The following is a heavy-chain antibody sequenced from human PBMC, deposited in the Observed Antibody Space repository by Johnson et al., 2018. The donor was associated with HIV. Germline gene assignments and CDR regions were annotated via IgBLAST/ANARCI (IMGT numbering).Heavy chain of an antibody. V-gene: IGHV3-30*04. D-gene: IGHD6-13*01. CDR2: ISYDGSPN. CDR3: AIDRAGIAAADDAFDI. Sequence: QVQLVESGGGVVQPGRSLRLSCAASGFTFSSYPIHWVRQAPGKGLEWVAFISYDGSPNFYVDSVKGRFTISRDNSKNTLYLQMNSLRPEDTAVYYCAIDRAGIAAADDAFDIWGQGTMVTVSS. CDR1: GFTFSSYP. J-gene: IGHJ3*02.